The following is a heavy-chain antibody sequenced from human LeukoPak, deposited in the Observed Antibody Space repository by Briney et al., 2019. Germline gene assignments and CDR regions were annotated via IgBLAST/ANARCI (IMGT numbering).Heavy chain of an antibody. Sequence: SETLSLTCTVSGGSISSYYWNWIRQPPGKGLEWIGYISYSGGTNYNPSLNSRVIISVDTSKNQFSLKLSSVTAADTAVYYCARRTFSSNSFFDYWGQGTLVTVSS. CDR2: ISYSGGT. V-gene: IGHV4-59*08. J-gene: IGHJ4*02. CDR3: ARRTFSSNSFFDY. CDR1: GGSISSYY. D-gene: IGHD6-13*01.